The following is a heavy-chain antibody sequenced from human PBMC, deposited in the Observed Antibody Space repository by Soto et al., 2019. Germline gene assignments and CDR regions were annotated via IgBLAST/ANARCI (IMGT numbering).Heavy chain of an antibody. CDR1: GFTFSSYA. V-gene: IGHV3-23*01. D-gene: IGHD1-1*01. CDR2: ISGSGGST. Sequence: GGSLRLSCAASGFTFSSYAMSWVRQAPGKGLEWVSAISGSGGSTYYADSVKGRFTISRDNSKNTLYLQMNSLRAEDTAVYYCAKDLCSKDTGLEAFDVWGQGPMVSVTS. CDR3: AKDLCSKDTGLEAFDV. J-gene: IGHJ3*01.